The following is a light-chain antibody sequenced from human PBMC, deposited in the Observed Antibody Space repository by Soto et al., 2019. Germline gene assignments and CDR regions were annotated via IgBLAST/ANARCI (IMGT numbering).Light chain of an antibody. J-gene: IGLJ1*01. CDR3: SSYTSSSPYV. V-gene: IGLV2-14*01. CDR2: EVS. Sequence: QSALTQPASVSGSPGQSITISCTGTSSDVGGYNYVPWYQQHPGKAPKLMIYEVSNRPSGVSNRFSGSKSGNMASLTIPGLQAEDEADYYCSSYTSSSPYVFGTGTKVTVL. CDR1: SSDVGGYNY.